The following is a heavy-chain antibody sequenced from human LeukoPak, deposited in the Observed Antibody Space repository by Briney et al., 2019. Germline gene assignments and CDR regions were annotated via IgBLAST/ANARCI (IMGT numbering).Heavy chain of an antibody. J-gene: IGHJ5*02. V-gene: IGHV3-23*01. CDR1: GFTFSSYA. CDR2: ISGSGGST. Sequence: PGGSLRLSCAASGFTFSSYAMSWVRQAPGKGLEWVSAISGSGGSTYHADSVKGRFTISRDNSKNTLYLQMNSLRAEDTAVYYCARGRKPNCSGGSCYPGWFDPWGQGTLVTVSS. D-gene: IGHD2-15*01. CDR3: ARGRKPNCSGGSCYPGWFDP.